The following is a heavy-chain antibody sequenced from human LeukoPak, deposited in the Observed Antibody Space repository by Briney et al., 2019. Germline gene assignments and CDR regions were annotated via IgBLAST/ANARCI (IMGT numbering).Heavy chain of an antibody. CDR2: ISDDGKTR. V-gene: IGHV3-74*01. CDR1: GFAFSSHW. D-gene: IGHD1-20*01. J-gene: IGHJ4*02. Sequence: QTGGSLRLSCAESGFAFSSHWMHWVRQAPGKGLVWVSHISDDGKTRNYADSVNGRFTISRDTAKKTLALQMDSLRVEDTAVYYCAASFRITGTTYYYWGQGTMVAVSS. CDR3: AASFRITGTTYYY.